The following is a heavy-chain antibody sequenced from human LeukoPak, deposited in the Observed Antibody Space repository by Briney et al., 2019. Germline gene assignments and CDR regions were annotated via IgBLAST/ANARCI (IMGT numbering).Heavy chain of an antibody. J-gene: IGHJ4*02. CDR1: GFTFSSYW. V-gene: IGHV3-74*01. Sequence: GGSLRLSCAASGFTFSSYWMHWVRQAPGKGLVCVSRIKSDGSSTSYADSVKGRFTISRDDDKNTLYLQMNSLRAEDTAVYYCARAYNSHFDYWGQGALVTVSS. CDR2: IKSDGSST. CDR3: ARAYNSHFDY. D-gene: IGHD1-1*01.